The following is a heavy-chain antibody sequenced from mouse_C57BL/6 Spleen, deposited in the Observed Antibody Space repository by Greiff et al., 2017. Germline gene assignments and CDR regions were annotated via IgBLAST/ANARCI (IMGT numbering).Heavy chain of an antibody. CDR1: GFTFSSYA. V-gene: IGHV5-4*01. D-gene: IGHD2-3*01. J-gene: IGHJ3*01. CDR3: ARRGLLEFAY. Sequence: EVQLVESGGGLVKPGGSLKLSCAASGFTFSSYAMSWVRQTPEKRLEWVATISDGGSYTYYPDNVKGRFTISRDNAKNNLYLQMSHLKSEDTAMYYCARRGLLEFAYWGQGTLVTVSA. CDR2: ISDGGSYT.